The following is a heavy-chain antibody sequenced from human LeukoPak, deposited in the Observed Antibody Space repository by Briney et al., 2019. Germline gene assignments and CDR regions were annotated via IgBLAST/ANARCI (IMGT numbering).Heavy chain of an antibody. Sequence: PSETLSLTCTVSGGSISSYYWSWIRQPAGKGLESIGHISTSGSTNYNPSLKRRVTMSVDTSKNQFSLKLSSVTAADTAVYYCARDITGSFDYWGQGNLVTVSS. J-gene: IGHJ4*02. V-gene: IGHV4-4*07. CDR2: ISTSGST. CDR1: GGSISSYY. D-gene: IGHD1-14*01. CDR3: ARDITGSFDY.